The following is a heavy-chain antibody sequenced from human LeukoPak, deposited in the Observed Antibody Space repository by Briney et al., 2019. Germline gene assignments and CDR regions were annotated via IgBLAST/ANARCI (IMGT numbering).Heavy chain of an antibody. Sequence: GGSLRLSCAASGFTFSRYMSWVRQAPGKGLEWVSVLYDGGNTNYADSVQGRFTISRDTSKNTLFLQMNNLRAEDTAVYYCAGATRWLAYDYWGQGTLVTVSS. CDR3: AGATRWLAYDY. V-gene: IGHV3-53*01. D-gene: IGHD6-19*01. J-gene: IGHJ4*01. CDR1: GFTFSRY. CDR2: LYDGGNT.